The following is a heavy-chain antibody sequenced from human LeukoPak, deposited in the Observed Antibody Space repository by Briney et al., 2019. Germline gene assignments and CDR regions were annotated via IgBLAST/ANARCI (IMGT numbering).Heavy chain of an antibody. CDR1: GGSISSGGYS. CDR2: IYHSGGT. D-gene: IGHD3-10*01. Sequence: PSETLSLTCAVSGGSISSGGYSWSWIRQPPGKGLEWIGYIYHSGGTYYNPSLKSRVTISVDRSKNQFSLKLSSVTAADTAVYYCASSTYYYGSGSDPIDYWGQGTLVTVSS. V-gene: IGHV4-30-2*01. J-gene: IGHJ4*02. CDR3: ASSTYYYGSGSDPIDY.